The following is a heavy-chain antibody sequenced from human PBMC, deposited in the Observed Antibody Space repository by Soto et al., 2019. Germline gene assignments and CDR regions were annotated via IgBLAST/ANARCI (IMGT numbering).Heavy chain of an antibody. CDR2: INGAGTET. Sequence: EVQLVVSGGGLVQPGGSLRLSCAASGFTFSNYWMTWVRQSPAKGLEWVATINGAGTETYYGESVQGRFTISRDNAKNSLFLSLNTLRDDDTAVYYCVSARIDYWGQGTLVTVSS. V-gene: IGHV3-7*03. CDR3: VSARIDY. J-gene: IGHJ4*02. CDR1: GFTFSNYW.